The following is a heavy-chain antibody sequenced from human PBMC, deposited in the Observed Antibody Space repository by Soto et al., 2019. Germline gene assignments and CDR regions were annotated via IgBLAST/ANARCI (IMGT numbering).Heavy chain of an antibody. J-gene: IGHJ6*03. CDR1: GFTFSSYG. V-gene: IGHV3-33*01. Sequence: QVQLVESGGGVVQPGRSLRLSCAASGFTFSSYGMHWVRQAPGKGLEWVAVIWYDGSNKYYADSVKGRVTISRDNSKNTLYLQMNSLGAEVTAVYYCARDGDFWSGYLEASYYMDVWGKGTTVTVSS. CDR2: IWYDGSNK. CDR3: ARDGDFWSGYLEASYYMDV. D-gene: IGHD3-3*01.